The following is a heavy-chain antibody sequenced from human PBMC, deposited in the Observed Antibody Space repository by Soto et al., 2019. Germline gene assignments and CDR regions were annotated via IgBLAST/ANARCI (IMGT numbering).Heavy chain of an antibody. CDR2: VWYGGGNK. J-gene: IGHJ6*02. V-gene: IGHV3-33*01. Sequence: QVQLVESGGGVVQPGRSLRLSCAASGFTFRNYGMNWVRQAPAKGLEWVALVWYGGGNKNNVASVKGRFTISRDNSKNTLYLQMNSLRDEDTAVYYCVRAAGYSGNDYVYYYGMDVWGQGTTVTVSS. CDR3: VRAAGYSGNDYVYYYGMDV. D-gene: IGHD5-12*01. CDR1: GFTFRNYG.